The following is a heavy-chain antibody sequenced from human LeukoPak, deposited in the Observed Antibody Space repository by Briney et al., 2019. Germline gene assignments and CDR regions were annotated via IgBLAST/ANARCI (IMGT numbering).Heavy chain of an antibody. Sequence: GGTLRLSCAASGFTFSDYYMSWIRQAPGKGLEWVSYISSSSSYTNYADSVKGRFTISRDNAKNSLYLQMNSLRAEDTAVYYCARGGRDVVVVAATPPDYWDQGTLVTVSS. V-gene: IGHV3-11*05. CDR3: ARGGRDVVVVAATPPDY. J-gene: IGHJ4*02. CDR1: GFTFSDYY. CDR2: ISSSSSYT. D-gene: IGHD2-15*01.